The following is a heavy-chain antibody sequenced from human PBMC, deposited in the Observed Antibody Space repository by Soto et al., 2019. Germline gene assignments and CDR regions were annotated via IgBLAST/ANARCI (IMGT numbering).Heavy chain of an antibody. V-gene: IGHV4-34*01. CDR3: ARVRPRTRNDYYGMYV. J-gene: IGHJ6*02. CDR2: INHSGST. Sequence: QVQLQQWGAGLLKPSETLSLTCAVYGGSFSGYYWSWIRQPPGKGLEWIGEINHSGSTNYNPSLKSRVTISVDTSKNQFSLKLSSVTAADTAVYYCARVRPRTRNDYYGMYVWGQGTTVTVSS. CDR1: GGSFSGYY.